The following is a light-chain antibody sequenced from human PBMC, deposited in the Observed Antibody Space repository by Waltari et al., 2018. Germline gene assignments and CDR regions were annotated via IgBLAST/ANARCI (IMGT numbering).Light chain of an antibody. CDR1: QGISTS. Sequence: HLTQSPSSLSASVGDRVTITCRASQGISTSLAWYQQRPGKAPNLLIYAASTLQRGVPSRFSGSASGTDFTLTISSLQPEDFATYDCQQLNSYTFGQGTKLEIK. CDR2: AAS. V-gene: IGKV1-9*01. CDR3: QQLNSYT. J-gene: IGKJ2*01.